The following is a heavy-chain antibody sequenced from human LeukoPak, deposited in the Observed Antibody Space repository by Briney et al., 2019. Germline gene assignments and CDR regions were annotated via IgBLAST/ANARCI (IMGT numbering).Heavy chain of an antibody. CDR3: ARAPEGYTVVTIFDF. CDR2: IKQDGSEK. CDR1: GFTFSNYW. Sequence: GRSLRLSCAASGFTFSNYWMSWVRQAPGKWLEWGTNIKQDGSEKYYVDSVKGRFTISRDNAQNSRFLQMNSLRAEDTAVYYCARAPEGYTVVTIFDFWGQGTLVTVSS. V-gene: IGHV3-7*05. J-gene: IGHJ4*02. D-gene: IGHD4-23*01.